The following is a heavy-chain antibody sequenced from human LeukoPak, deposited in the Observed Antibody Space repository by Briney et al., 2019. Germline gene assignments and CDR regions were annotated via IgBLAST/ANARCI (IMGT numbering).Heavy chain of an antibody. CDR1: GYTFTGYY. CDR2: INPNSGGT. J-gene: IGHJ4*02. Sequence: ASVKVSCKTSGYTFTGYYIHWVRQAPGQGLEWVGWINPNSGGTNYAQKFQGRVTMTRDTSISTAYMELTRLRSDDTAVYYCARDRDYYDSSGYYPLDYWGQGSLVTVSS. CDR3: ARDRDYYDSSGYYPLDY. D-gene: IGHD3-22*01. V-gene: IGHV1-2*02.